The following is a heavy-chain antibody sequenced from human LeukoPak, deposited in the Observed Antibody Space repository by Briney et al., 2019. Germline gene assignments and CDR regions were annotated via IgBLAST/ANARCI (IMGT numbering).Heavy chain of an antibody. CDR3: ATYCSSTSCYTVDAFDI. CDR2: IYYSGST. CDR1: GGSISSGDYY. Sequence: SETLSLTCTVSGGSISSGDYYWSWIRQPPGKGLEWIGYIYYSGSTYYNPSLKSRVTMSVDTSKNQFSLKLSSVTAADTAVYYCATYCSSTSCYTVDAFDIWGQGTMVTVSS. J-gene: IGHJ3*02. V-gene: IGHV4-30-4*01. D-gene: IGHD2-2*02.